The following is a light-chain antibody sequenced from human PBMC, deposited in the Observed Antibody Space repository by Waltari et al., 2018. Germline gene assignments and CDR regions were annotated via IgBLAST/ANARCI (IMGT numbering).Light chain of an antibody. CDR2: GKN. CDR1: SLRSYY. CDR3: NSRDSSGNYVV. V-gene: IGLV3-19*01. Sequence: SSKLTQDPAVSVALGQTVRITCQGDSLRSYYASCTQQKPGQAPVLVIYGKNNRPSGIPDRFAGTSSGNTASLTITGAQAEDEADYYCNSRDSSGNYVVFGGGTKLTVL. J-gene: IGLJ2*01.